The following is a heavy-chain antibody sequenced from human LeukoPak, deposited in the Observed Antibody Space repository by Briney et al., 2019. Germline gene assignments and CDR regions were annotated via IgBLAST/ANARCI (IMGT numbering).Heavy chain of an antibody. D-gene: IGHD3-22*01. Sequence: GASVKVSCKASGGTFGSYTINWVRQAPGQGLEWMGWISAYNGNTNYAQKLQGRVTMTTDTSTSTAYMELRSLRSDDTAVYYCARDYYDSSGLDYWGQGTLVTVSS. CDR3: ARDYYDSSGLDY. J-gene: IGHJ4*02. V-gene: IGHV1-18*01. CDR2: ISAYNGNT. CDR1: GGTFGSYT.